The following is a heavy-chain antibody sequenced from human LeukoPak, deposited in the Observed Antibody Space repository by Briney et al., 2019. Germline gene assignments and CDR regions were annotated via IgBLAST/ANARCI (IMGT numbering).Heavy chain of an antibody. CDR3: ARQKYYFDY. Sequence: SETLSLTCTVSGGSISSSSYYWGWIRQPPGKGLEWIGSIYYSGSTYYNPSLKSRVTISVDTSKNQFSLKLSSVTAADTAVYCCARQKYYFDYWGQGTLVTVSS. J-gene: IGHJ4*02. CDR1: GGSISSSSYY. V-gene: IGHV4-39*07. CDR2: IYYSGST.